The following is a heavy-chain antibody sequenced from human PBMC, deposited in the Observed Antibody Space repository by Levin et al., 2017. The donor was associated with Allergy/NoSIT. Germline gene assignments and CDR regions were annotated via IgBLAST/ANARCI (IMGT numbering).Heavy chain of an antibody. CDR3: ARDKGYPREYFQH. Sequence: GESLKISCKASGYTFTSYAMHWVRQAPGQRLEWMGWINAGNGNTKYSQKFQGRVTITRDTSASTAYMELSSLRSEDTAVYYCARDKGYPREYFQHWGQGTLVTVSS. CDR1: GYTFTSYA. V-gene: IGHV1-3*01. J-gene: IGHJ1*01. CDR2: INAGNGNT. D-gene: IGHD6-13*01.